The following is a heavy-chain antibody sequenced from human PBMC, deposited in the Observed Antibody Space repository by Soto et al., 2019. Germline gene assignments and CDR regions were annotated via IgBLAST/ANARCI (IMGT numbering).Heavy chain of an antibody. Sequence: SETLSLTCAVSGGSISSSNWWSWVRQPPGKGPEWIGEIYHSGSTNYNPSLKSRVTISVDKSKNQFSLKLSSVTAADTAVYYCARVLMVYAKDYYYGMDVWGQGTTVTVSS. CDR3: ARVLMVYAKDYYYGMDV. V-gene: IGHV4-4*02. CDR2: IYHSGST. CDR1: GGSISSSNW. D-gene: IGHD2-8*01. J-gene: IGHJ6*02.